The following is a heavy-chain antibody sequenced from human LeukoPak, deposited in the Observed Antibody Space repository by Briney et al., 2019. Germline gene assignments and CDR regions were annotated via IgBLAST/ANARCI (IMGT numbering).Heavy chain of an antibody. CDR1: GGFISGYY. CDR2: IYYSGST. D-gene: IGHD3-10*01. Sequence: SETLSLTCTVSGGFISGYYWSWIRQPPGKGLEWIGYIYYSGSTNYNPSLKSRVTISVDTSKNQFSLKLSSVTAADTAVYYCARHLRSYNFDYWGQGTLVTVSS. V-gene: IGHV4-59*01. J-gene: IGHJ4*02. CDR3: ARHLRSYNFDY.